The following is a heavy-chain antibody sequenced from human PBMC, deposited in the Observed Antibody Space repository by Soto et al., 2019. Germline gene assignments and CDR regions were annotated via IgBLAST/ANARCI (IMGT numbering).Heavy chain of an antibody. V-gene: IGHV3-15*04. CDR3: VTRLTAVATARFDY. J-gene: IGHJ4*02. CDR1: GFTFSKAY. Sequence: EVQLVESGGGLVKPGGSLRLSCTASGFTFSKAYMNWVRQAPGKGLEWIGQIDSKIDADKTDFAAPAKGRFTLSRDDSKNTVYLEMNGLEIEDTAMYYRVTRLTAVATARFDYWGQGTLVTVSS. D-gene: IGHD2-21*02. CDR2: IDSKIDADKT.